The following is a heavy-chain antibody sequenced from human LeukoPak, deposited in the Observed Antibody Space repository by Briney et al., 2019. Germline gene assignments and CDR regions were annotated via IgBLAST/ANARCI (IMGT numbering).Heavy chain of an antibody. CDR2: ISWNSGSI. CDR1: GFTFDDYA. CDR3: AKDVVAYYGMDV. Sequence: GGSLRLSCAASGFTFDDYAMHWVRQAPGKGLSGVSGISWNSGSIGYADSVKGRFTISRDNAKNSLYLQMNSLRAEDTALYYCAKDVVAYYGMDVWGQGTTVTVSS. D-gene: IGHD2-15*01. V-gene: IGHV3-9*01. J-gene: IGHJ6*02.